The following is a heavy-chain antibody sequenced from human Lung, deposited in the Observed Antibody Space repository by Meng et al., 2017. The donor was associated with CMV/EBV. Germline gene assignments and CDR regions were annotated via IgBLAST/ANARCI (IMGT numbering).Heavy chain of an antibody. CDR3: AWTMIVGYDY. Sequence: SCAASGFTFSSYSMNWVRQAPGKGLGWVSSISSSSSYIYYADSVKGRFTISRDNAKNSLYLQMNSLRAEDTAVYYCAWTMIVGYDYWGQGTLVTVSS. J-gene: IGHJ4*02. CDR1: GFTFSSYS. V-gene: IGHV3-21*01. CDR2: ISSSSSYI. D-gene: IGHD3-22*01.